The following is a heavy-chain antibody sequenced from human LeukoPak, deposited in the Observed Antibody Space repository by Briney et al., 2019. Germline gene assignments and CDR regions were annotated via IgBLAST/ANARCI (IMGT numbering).Heavy chain of an antibody. Sequence: GGSLRLSCAASGFSFRTYGMHWVRQAPGKGLDWVAFIQYDGSNKYYSDSVKGRFTISRDNSKNTLYLQMNSLRAEDTAVYYCARGYCSGGSCYSSPTYYYYYMDVWGKGTTVTVSS. V-gene: IGHV3-30*02. J-gene: IGHJ6*03. D-gene: IGHD2-15*01. CDR3: ARGYCSGGSCYSSPTYYYYYMDV. CDR1: GFSFRTYG. CDR2: IQYDGSNK.